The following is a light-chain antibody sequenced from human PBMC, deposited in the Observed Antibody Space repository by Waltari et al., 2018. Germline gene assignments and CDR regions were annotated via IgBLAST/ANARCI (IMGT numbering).Light chain of an antibody. J-gene: IGLJ1*01. CDR3: VAWDDSLSGYV. Sequence: QSVLTQPPSASATPGQRVTIACSGSSSNVGRDNVYWFQQLPGTAPKLLIYHDHRRPSGVPDRFSGSKSGTSASLAISGLRSEDEADYYCVAWDDSLSGYVFGTGTKVTVL. V-gene: IGLV1-47*02. CDR2: HDH. CDR1: SSNVGRDN.